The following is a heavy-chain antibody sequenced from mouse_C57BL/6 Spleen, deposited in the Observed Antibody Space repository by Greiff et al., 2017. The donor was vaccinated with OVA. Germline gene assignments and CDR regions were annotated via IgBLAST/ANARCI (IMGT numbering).Heavy chain of an antibody. J-gene: IGHJ4*01. CDR3: ARMYYAMDY. Sequence: VQLKESGPELVKPGASVKMSCKASGYTFTDYNMHWVKQSHGKSLEWIGYINPNNGGTSYNQKFKGKATLTVNKSSSTAYMELRSLTSEDSAVYYCARMYYAMDYWGQGTSVTVSS. V-gene: IGHV1-22*01. CDR1: GYTFTDYN. CDR2: INPNNGGT.